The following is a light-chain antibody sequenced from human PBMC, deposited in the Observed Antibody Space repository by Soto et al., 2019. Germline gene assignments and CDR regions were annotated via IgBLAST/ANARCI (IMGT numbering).Light chain of an antibody. J-gene: IGLJ3*02. Sequence: QSALTQPASVSGSPGQSITISCTGTSSDVGGYNYVSWYQQHPGKAPKLMIYAVTDRPSGVSSRFSGSKSGNTASLTISGLQAEDEADYYCSSYTSSSTWVFGGGTKVTVL. CDR1: SSDVGGYNY. V-gene: IGLV2-14*01. CDR3: SSYTSSSTWV. CDR2: AVT.